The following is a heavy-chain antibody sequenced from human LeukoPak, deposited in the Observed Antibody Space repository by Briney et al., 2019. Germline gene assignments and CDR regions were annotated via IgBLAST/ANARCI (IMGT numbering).Heavy chain of an antibody. J-gene: IGHJ4*02. Sequence: GGSLRLSCAASGFTVSSNYMSWVRQAPGKGLEWVSVIYSGGSTYYADSVKGRFTISRDNSKNTLYLQMNSLRAEDTAVYYCAKDGSYCSSTSCSINGLDYWGQGTLVTVSS. V-gene: IGHV3-53*01. CDR1: GFTVSSNY. D-gene: IGHD2-2*01. CDR3: AKDGSYCSSTSCSINGLDY. CDR2: IYSGGST.